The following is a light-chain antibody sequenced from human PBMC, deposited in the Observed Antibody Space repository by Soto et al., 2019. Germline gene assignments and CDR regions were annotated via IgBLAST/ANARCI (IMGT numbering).Light chain of an antibody. Sequence: DIQMTQSPSSLSASVGDRVTITCRASQSISSYLNWYQQKPGKAPRLLIYAASSLQSGVPSRFSGCGSGTDFTLTISSXQPEDFATYYCQQSYSTLWTFGQGTKVDIK. V-gene: IGKV1-39*01. J-gene: IGKJ1*01. CDR1: QSISSY. CDR3: QQSYSTLWT. CDR2: AAS.